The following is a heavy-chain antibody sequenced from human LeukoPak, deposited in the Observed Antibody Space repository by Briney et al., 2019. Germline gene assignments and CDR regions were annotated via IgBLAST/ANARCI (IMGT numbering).Heavy chain of an antibody. CDR2: ISSSSSTI. Sequence: SGGSLRLSCAASGFTFSTSGMNWVRQAPGKGLEWISYISSSSSTIYYTDSVKGRFTISRDNAKNSLFLQMNSLRAEDTAVYYCALAAAASPIDYWGQGTLVTVS. CDR1: GFTFSTSG. CDR3: ALAAAASPIDY. V-gene: IGHV3-48*04. D-gene: IGHD6-13*01. J-gene: IGHJ4*02.